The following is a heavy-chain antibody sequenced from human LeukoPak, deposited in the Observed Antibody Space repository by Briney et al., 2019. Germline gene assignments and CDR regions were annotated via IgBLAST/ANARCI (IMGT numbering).Heavy chain of an antibody. V-gene: IGHV1-69*04. CDR3: ARGGGVDILTGFQY. CDR1: GGTFTNYA. J-gene: IGHJ4*02. D-gene: IGHD3-9*01. CDR2: IIPILELT. Sequence: SVKVSCKASGGTFTNYAINWVRQAPGQGLEWMGRIIPILELTNYAQKFQGRVTITADQSTSTAYMELSSLRSEDTAVYYCARGGGVDILTGFQYWGQGTLVTVSS.